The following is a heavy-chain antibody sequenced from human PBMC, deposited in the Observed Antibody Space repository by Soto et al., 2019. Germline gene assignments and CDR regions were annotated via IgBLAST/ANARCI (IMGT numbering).Heavy chain of an antibody. CDR2: ISGYNGNT. J-gene: IGHJ3*01. CDR1: GYTFINYA. CDR3: ARTLSGRFPDDAFDV. Sequence: QVQLVQSGAEVKKPGASVKVSCEASGYTFINYAITWVRQAPGQGLEWIGWISGYNGNTNYAKKFQGRVTMTTDTSTSTAYMELRSLKSDDTAVFYCARTLSGRFPDDAFDVWGQGTIVTVSS. D-gene: IGHD1-26*01. V-gene: IGHV1-18*01.